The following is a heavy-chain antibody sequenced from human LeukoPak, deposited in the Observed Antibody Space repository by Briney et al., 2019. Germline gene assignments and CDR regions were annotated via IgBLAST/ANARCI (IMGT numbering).Heavy chain of an antibody. D-gene: IGHD3-22*01. Sequence: GGSLRLSCAASGFTFSSYGMHWVRQAPGKGLEWVAVISYDGSNKYYADSVKGRFTISRDNSKNTLYLQMNSLRAEDTAVYYCAKEGYYYDSSSYNYYYGMDVWGQGTTVTVSS. V-gene: IGHV3-30*18. CDR1: GFTFSSYG. CDR3: AKEGYYYDSSSYNYYYGMDV. CDR2: ISYDGSNK. J-gene: IGHJ6*02.